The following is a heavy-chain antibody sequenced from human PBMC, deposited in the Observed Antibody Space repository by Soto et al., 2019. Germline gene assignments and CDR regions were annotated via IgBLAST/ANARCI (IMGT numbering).Heavy chain of an antibody. CDR1: GFTFSSYG. CDR3: ARSYGDYVDH. Sequence: GGSLRLSCAASGFTFSSYGMHWVRQAPGKGLEWVAVIWYDGSNKYYADSVKGRFTISRDNSKNTLFLHMNSLRAEDTAVYYCARSYGDYVDHWGQGALVTVSS. J-gene: IGHJ4*02. CDR2: IWYDGSNK. D-gene: IGHD4-17*01. V-gene: IGHV3-33*01.